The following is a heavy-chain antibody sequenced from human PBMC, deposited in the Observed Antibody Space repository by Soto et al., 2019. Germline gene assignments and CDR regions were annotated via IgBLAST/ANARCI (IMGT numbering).Heavy chain of an antibody. D-gene: IGHD6-19*01. J-gene: IGHJ4*02. CDR3: AREREGGWLVISHDFDY. CDR1: GFTVSSYA. CDR2: ISYDGSNK. Sequence: QVQLVESGGGVVQPGRSLRLSCAASGFTVSSYAMHWVRQAPGKGLEWVAVISYDGSNKYYADSVKGRFTISRDNSKNTLYLQMNSLRAEDTAAYYCAREREGGWLVISHDFDYWGQGTLVTVSS. V-gene: IGHV3-30-3*01.